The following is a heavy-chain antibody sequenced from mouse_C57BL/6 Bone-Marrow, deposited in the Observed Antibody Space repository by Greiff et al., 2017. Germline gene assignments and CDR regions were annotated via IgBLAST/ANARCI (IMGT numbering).Heavy chain of an antibody. CDR1: GYSITSGYY. Sequence: DVKLQESGPGLVKPSQSLSLTCSVTGYSITSGYYWNWIRQFPGNKLEWMGYISYDGSNNYNPSLKNLISITRDTSKNQFFLKLNSVTTEDTATYYCARGEYWGQGTTLTVSS. CDR2: ISYDGSN. J-gene: IGHJ2*01. V-gene: IGHV3-6*01. CDR3: ARGEY.